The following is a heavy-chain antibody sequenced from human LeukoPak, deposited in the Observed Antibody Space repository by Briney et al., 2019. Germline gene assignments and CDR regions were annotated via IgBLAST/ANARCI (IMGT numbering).Heavy chain of an antibody. CDR3: AKGFDYGDYFPLDY. D-gene: IGHD4-17*01. CDR1: GYTFTGYD. J-gene: IGHJ4*02. CDR2: INPNSGGT. Sequence: ASVKVSCKASGYTFTGYDMHWVRQAPGQGLEWMGWINPNSGGTNYAQKFQGRVTMTRDTSISTAYMELSRLRSDDTAVYYCAKGFDYGDYFPLDYWGQATLVTVSS. V-gene: IGHV1-2*02.